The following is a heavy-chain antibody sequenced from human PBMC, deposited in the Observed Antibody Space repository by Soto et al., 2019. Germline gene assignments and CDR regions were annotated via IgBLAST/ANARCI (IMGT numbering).Heavy chain of an antibody. V-gene: IGHV4-59*01. CDR3: ARDRVGWFDP. CDR2: IYYSGST. J-gene: IGHJ5*02. D-gene: IGHD1-26*01. Sequence: TETLSLTCTVSGGSISSYYWSWIRQPPGKGLEWIGYIYYSGSTNYNPSLKSRVTISVDTSKNQFSLKLSSVTAADTAVYYCARDRVGWFDPWGQGTFLTV. CDR1: GGSISSYY.